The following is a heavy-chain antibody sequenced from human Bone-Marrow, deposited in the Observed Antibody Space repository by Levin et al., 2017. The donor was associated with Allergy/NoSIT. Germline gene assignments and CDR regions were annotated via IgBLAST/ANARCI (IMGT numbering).Heavy chain of an antibody. V-gene: IGHV3-20*01. Sequence: GGSLRLSCAASGFTFDDYAMSWVRQAPGKGLEWVSTINWYGGSTSYADSVKGRFTISRDNAKNSLYLQMNSLRAEDPAFDECTSGVVCGVVNTDGFDPWGQGTLVTVSS. CDR2: INWYGGST. CDR1: GFTFDDYA. D-gene: IGHD3-3*01. CDR3: TSGVVCGVVNTDGFDP. J-gene: IGHJ5*02.